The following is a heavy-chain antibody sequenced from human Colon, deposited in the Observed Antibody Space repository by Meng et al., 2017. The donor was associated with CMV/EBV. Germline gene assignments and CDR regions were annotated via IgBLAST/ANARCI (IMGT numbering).Heavy chain of an antibody. CDR1: GFTFSSYS. J-gene: IGHJ6*02. Sequence: GESLKISCAASGFTFSSYSMNWVRQAPGKGLEWVSSISSSSSYIYYADSVKGRFTISRDNAKNTVYLDMNSLRADDTGVYYCARESKIQYCNGTSCTTVYGMDVWGQGTTVTVSS. CDR3: ARESKIQYCNGTSCTTVYGMDV. V-gene: IGHV3-21*01. CDR2: ISSSSSYI. D-gene: IGHD2-2*01.